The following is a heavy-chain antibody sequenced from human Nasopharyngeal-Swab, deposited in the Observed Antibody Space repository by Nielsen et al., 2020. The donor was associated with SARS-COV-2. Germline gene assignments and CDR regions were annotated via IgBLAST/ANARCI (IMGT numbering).Heavy chain of an antibody. J-gene: IGHJ4*02. D-gene: IGHD6-19*01. CDR3: ARDNGWYPDH. CDR2: ISVYNGNT. Sequence: ASVKVSCKASGCTFANYGVSWVRQAPGQGLEWMGWISVYNGNTGYAQNFQGRVTMTTDTSTNTGYLELGSLRSDDTAVYYCARDNGWYPDHWGQGTLVTVSS. CDR1: GCTFANYG. V-gene: IGHV1-18*01.